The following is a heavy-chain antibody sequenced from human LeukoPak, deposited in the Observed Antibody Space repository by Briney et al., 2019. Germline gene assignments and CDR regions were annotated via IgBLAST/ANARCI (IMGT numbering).Heavy chain of an antibody. V-gene: IGHV1-3*01. J-gene: IGHJ4*02. CDR3: ARSRDSSGYYFGY. Sequence: ASVKVSCKGSGYTFTSYAMHWVRQAPGQRLEWMGWINAGNGNTKYSQKLQGRVTMTTDTSTSTAYMELRSLRSDDTAVYYCARSRDSSGYYFGYWGQGTLVTVSS. CDR1: GYTFTSYA. D-gene: IGHD3-22*01. CDR2: INAGNGNT.